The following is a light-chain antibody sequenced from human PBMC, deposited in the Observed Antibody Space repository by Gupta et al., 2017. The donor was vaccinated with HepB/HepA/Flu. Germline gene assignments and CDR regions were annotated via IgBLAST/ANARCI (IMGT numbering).Light chain of an antibody. CDR2: DAS. J-gene: IGKJ5*01. CDR1: QDISNY. Sequence: DIQMTQSPSPLSASVGDRVTITCQASQDISNYLNWYQQKPGKAPKLLIYDASNLETGVPSRFSGSGSGTDFTFTISSLHPEDIATYYCQQDDNLPITFGQGTLLEIK. V-gene: IGKV1-33*01. CDR3: QQDDNLPIT.